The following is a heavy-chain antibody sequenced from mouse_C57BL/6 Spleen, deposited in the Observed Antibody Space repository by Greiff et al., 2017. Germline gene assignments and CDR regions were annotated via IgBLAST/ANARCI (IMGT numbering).Heavy chain of an antibody. D-gene: IGHD1-1*01. Sequence: VQLQQSGPGLVQPSQSLSITCTVSGFSLTSYGVHWVRQSPGKGLEWLGVIWSGGSTDYNAAFISRLSISKDNSKSQVFFKMNSLQADDTAIYXCARIWAPFINTVRDYYAMDYWGQGTSVTVSS. V-gene: IGHV2-2*01. J-gene: IGHJ4*01. CDR3: ARIWAPFINTVRDYYAMDY. CDR1: GFSLTSYG. CDR2: IWSGGST.